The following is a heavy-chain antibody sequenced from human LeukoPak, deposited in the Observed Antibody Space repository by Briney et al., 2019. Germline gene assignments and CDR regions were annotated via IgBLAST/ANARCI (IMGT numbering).Heavy chain of an antibody. CDR2: IHYSGST. CDR3: ARRGVTQKYFDY. CDR1: GGSISSGGYY. Sequence: SETLSLTCTVSGGSISSGGYYWSWIRQHPGKGLEWIGYIHYSGSTYYNPSLKSRVTISVDTSKNQFSLKLSSVTAADTAVYYCARRGVTQKYFDYWGQGTLVTVSS. J-gene: IGHJ4*02. V-gene: IGHV4-31*03. D-gene: IGHD3-10*01.